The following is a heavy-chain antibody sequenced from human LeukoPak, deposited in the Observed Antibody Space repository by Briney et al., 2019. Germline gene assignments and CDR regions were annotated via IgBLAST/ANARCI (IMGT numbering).Heavy chain of an antibody. D-gene: IGHD1-26*01. CDR3: ARDLNGAAFGSFLDF. CDR1: GFTFNFYG. Sequence: GRSLTLSCTGSGFTFNFYGLHWVRQAPGKGLEWVSVIYAGGTTYYADSVKGRFTIPRDNSNNTVYLQMSSLRPEDTAVYYCARDLNGAAFGSFLDFGGQGTLVTVSS. J-gene: IGHJ4*02. CDR2: IYAGGTT. V-gene: IGHV3-NL1*01.